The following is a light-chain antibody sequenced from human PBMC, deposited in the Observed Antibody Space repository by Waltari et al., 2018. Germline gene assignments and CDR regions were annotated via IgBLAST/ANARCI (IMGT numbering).Light chain of an antibody. Sequence: IVFAQASANLSLSPGERTPLPCRASQSVSSSLGWYQQKPGQAPRLLIYDVSNRATDIPARFSGSGSGTDFTLTISSLEPEDFAVYYCQQRSNWPSITFGQGTRLEIK. CDR3: QQRSNWPSIT. CDR2: DVS. CDR1: QSVSSS. J-gene: IGKJ5*01. V-gene: IGKV3-11*01.